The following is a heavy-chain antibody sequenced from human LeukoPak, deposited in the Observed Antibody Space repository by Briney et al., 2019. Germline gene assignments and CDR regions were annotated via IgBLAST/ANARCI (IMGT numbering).Heavy chain of an antibody. CDR3: ARELIAVAGTPYYYYGMDV. V-gene: IGHV1-2*04. CDR2: INPNSGGT. D-gene: IGHD6-19*01. CDR1: GYTFTGYY. J-gene: IGHJ6*04. Sequence: ASVKVSCKASGYTFTGYYMHWVRQAPGQGLEWMGWINPNSGGTNYAQKFQGWVTMTRDTSISTAYMELGRLRSDDTAVYYCARELIAVAGTPYYYYGMDVWGKGTTVTVSS.